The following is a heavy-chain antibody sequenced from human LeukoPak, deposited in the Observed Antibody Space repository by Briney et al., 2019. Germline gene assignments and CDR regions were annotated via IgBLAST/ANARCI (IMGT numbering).Heavy chain of an antibody. D-gene: IGHD6-6*01. CDR2: IYYSGST. Sequence: SETLSLTCTVSGGSISSYYRSWIRQPPGKGLEWIGYIYYSGSTNYNPSLKSRVTISVDTSKNQFSLKLSSVTAADTAVYYCATRLYSSSSLSRYYGMDVWGQGTTVTVSS. V-gene: IGHV4-59*08. J-gene: IGHJ6*02. CDR1: GGSISSYY. CDR3: ATRLYSSSSLSRYYGMDV.